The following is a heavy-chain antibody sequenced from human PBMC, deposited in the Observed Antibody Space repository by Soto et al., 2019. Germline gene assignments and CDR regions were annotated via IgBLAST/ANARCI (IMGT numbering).Heavy chain of an antibody. CDR2: VLSKADGGET. J-gene: IGHJ3*01. V-gene: IGHV3-15*01. CDR3: TSRWD. Sequence: GGSLRLSCAASGFPFTNAWMSWSRQFPGKGLEWIARVLSKADGGETDYAAPVKDRFTISRDDSRNTLHLQMNSLRTEDTAVYYCTSRWDWGQGTMVTVSS. D-gene: IGHD1-26*01. CDR1: GFPFTNAW.